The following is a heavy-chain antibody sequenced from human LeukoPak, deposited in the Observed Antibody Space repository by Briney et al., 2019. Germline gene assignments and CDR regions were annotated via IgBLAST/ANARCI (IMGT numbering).Heavy chain of an antibody. CDR1: GDSISSSSYY. D-gene: IGHD6-13*01. Sequence: SETLSLTCTVSGDSISSSSYYWGWIRQPPGKGLEWIGSIYYSGNTYYNPSLQSRVTISVDTSKNQFSLKLSSVTAADTAVYYCARAVQIVAAAGQWWFDPWGQGTLVTVSS. V-gene: IGHV4-39*01. J-gene: IGHJ5*02. CDR2: IYYSGNT. CDR3: ARAVQIVAAAGQWWFDP.